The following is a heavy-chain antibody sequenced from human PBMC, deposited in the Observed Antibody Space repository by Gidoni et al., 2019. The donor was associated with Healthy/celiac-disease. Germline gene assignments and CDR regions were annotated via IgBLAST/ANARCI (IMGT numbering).Heavy chain of an antibody. CDR3: ARDGGYSSGWYGLSY. J-gene: IGHJ4*02. CDR1: GFTFSAHY. CDR2: TRNKANSYTT. Sequence: EVQLVESGGGLVQPGGSLRLSCAASGFTFSAHYMDWVRQAPGKGLEWVGRTRNKANSYTTEYAASVKGRFTISRDDSKNSLYLQMNSLKTEDTAVYYCARDGGYSSGWYGLSYWGQGTLVTVSS. D-gene: IGHD6-19*01. V-gene: IGHV3-72*01.